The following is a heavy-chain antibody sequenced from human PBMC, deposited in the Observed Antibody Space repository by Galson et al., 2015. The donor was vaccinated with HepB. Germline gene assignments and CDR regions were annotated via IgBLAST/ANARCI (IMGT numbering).Heavy chain of an antibody. CDR3: AKDGIMVSNNPYQLHF. V-gene: IGHV3-23*01. CDR2: GRT. J-gene: IGHJ4*02. D-gene: IGHD2-8*01. Sequence: GRTFYTNSVKGRFTISRDNSRNTVVLQLSSLRPEDTAVYYCAKDGIMVSNNPYQLHFWGQGTLVSVSS.